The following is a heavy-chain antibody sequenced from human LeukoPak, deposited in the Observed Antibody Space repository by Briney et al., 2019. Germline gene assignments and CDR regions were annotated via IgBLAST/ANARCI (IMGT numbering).Heavy chain of an antibody. CDR3: TTDPAGTNFDY. V-gene: IGHV3-15*01. J-gene: IGHJ4*02. CDR2: IKSKTDGCTT. D-gene: IGHD1-1*01. Sequence: GGSLRLSCAASGFTFSNAWMSWVRQAPGKGLEWVGRIKSKTDGCTTDYAARVKGRFTISRDDSKNTLYLQMNSLKTEDTAVYYCTTDPAGTNFDYWGQGTLVTVSS. CDR1: GFTFSNAW.